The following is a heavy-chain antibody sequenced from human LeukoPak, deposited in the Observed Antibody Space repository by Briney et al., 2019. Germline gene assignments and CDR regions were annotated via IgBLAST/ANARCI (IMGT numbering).Heavy chain of an antibody. Sequence: SQTLSLTCTVSGGSISSGSYYWSWIRQPAGKGLEWIGRIYTSGSTNYNPSLKSRVTISVDTSKNQFSLKLSSVTAADTAVYYCARVDGGYYLNWFDPWGQGTLVTVSS. J-gene: IGHJ5*02. CDR3: ARVDGGYYLNWFDP. CDR2: IYTSGST. D-gene: IGHD3-22*01. CDR1: GGSISSGSYY. V-gene: IGHV4-61*02.